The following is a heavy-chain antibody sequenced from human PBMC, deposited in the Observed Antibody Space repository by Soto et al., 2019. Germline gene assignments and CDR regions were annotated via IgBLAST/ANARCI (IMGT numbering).Heavy chain of an antibody. CDR3: ARAALDGDYVDY. D-gene: IGHD4-17*01. J-gene: IGHJ4*02. CDR2: ISSSGSTI. Sequence: PGGSLRLSCAASGFTFSSYEMNWVRQAPGKGLEWVSYISSSGSTIYYADSVKGRFTISRDNAKNSLYLQMNSLRAEDTAVYYCARAALDGDYVDYWGQGTLVTVSS. V-gene: IGHV3-48*03. CDR1: GFTFSSYE.